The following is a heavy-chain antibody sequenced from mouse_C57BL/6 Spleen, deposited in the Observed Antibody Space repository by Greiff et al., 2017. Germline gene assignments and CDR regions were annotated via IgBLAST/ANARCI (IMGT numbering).Heavy chain of an antibody. Sequence: QVHVKQPGAELVKPGASVKVSCKASGYTFTSYWMHWVKQRPGQGLEWIGRIHPSDSDTNYNQKFKGKATLTVDKSSSTAYMQLSSLTSEDSAVYYCAIDSSGYVWFAYWGQGTLVTVSA. V-gene: IGHV1-74*01. CDR2: IHPSDSDT. CDR1: GYTFTSYW. D-gene: IGHD3-2*02. J-gene: IGHJ3*01. CDR3: AIDSSGYVWFAY.